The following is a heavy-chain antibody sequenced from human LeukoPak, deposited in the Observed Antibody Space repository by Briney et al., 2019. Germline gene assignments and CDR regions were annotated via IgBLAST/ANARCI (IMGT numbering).Heavy chain of an antibody. V-gene: IGHV3-21*01. Sequence: WVSSISSVSSYIYYADSLKGRFTISRDNAKNSLYLQMNSLRAEDTAVYYCARDSDSYGFDYWGQGTLVTVSS. CDR2: ISSVSSYI. CDR3: ARDSDSYGFDY. D-gene: IGHD5-18*01. J-gene: IGHJ4*02.